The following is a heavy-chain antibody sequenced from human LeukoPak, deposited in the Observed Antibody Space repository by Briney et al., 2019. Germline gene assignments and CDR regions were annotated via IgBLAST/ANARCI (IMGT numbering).Heavy chain of an antibody. J-gene: IGHJ4*02. V-gene: IGHV3-33*06. CDR1: GFTFRTYG. D-gene: IGHD6-6*01. CDR2: IWYDGYDK. CDR3: AKDLWKHSSSSFDY. Sequence: GGSLRLSCAASGFTFRTYGMHGVRQAPGKGLEGVAVIWYDGYDKYYADSVKGRFTISRDNSKNTLYLHMNSLRAEDTALYYCAKDLWKHSSSSFDYWGQGTLVTVSS.